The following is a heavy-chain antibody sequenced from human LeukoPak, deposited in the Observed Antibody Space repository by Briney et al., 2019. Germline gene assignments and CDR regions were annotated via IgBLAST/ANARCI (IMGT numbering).Heavy chain of an antibody. CDR1: GGSISSYY. V-gene: IGHV4-59*01. J-gene: IGHJ4*02. Sequence: SETLSLTRTVSGGSISSYYWSWIRQPPGKGLEWIGYIYYSGSTNYNPSLKSRVTISVDTSKNQFSLKLSSVTAADTAVYYCARVGAVAGTLVFDYWGQGTLVTVSS. CDR3: ARVGAVAGTLVFDY. CDR2: IYYSGST. D-gene: IGHD6-19*01.